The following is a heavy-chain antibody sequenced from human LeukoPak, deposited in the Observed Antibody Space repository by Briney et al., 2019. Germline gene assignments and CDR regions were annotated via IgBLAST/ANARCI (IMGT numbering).Heavy chain of an antibody. V-gene: IGHV4-34*01. CDR2: INHSGST. Sequence: PSETLSLTCAVYGGSFSGYYWSWIRQPPGKGLEWIGEINHSGSTNYNPSLKSRVTISVDTSKNQFSLKLSSVTAADTAVYYCARRYYGSVFYYFDYWGQGTLVTVSS. CDR1: GGSFSGYY. J-gene: IGHJ4*02. CDR3: ARRYYGSVFYYFDY. D-gene: IGHD3-10*01.